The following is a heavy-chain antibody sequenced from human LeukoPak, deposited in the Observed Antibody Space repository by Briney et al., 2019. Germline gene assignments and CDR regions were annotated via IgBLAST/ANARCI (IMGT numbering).Heavy chain of an antibody. D-gene: IGHD2-15*01. CDR2: INPSGGST. CDR3: ARVYGYCSGGSCYPDYYGMDV. V-gene: IGHV1-46*01. J-gene: IGHJ6*02. Sequence: ASVKVSCKASGYTFTSYYMHWVRQAPGQGLEWMGIINPSGGSTSYAQKLQGRVTMTTDTSTSTAYMELRSLRSDDTAVYYCARVYGYCSGGSCYPDYYGMDVWGQGTTVTVSS. CDR1: GYTFTSYY.